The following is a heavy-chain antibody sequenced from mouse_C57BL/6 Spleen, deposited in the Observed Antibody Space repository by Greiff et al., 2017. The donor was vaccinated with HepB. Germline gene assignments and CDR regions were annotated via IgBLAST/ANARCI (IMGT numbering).Heavy chain of an antibody. CDR1: GYSFTSYY. D-gene: IGHD4-1*01. CDR3: ARETGTKAMDY. CDR2: IYPGSGNT. V-gene: IGHV1-66*01. Sequence: QVQLKQSGPELVKPGASVKISCKASGYSFTSYYIHWVKQRPGQGLEWIGWIYPGSGNTKYNEKFKGKATLTADTSSSTAYMQLSSLTSEDSAVYYCARETGTKAMDYWGQGTSVTVSS. J-gene: IGHJ4*01.